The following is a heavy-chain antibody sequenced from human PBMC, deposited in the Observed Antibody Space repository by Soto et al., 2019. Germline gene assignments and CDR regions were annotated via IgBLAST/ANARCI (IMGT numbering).Heavy chain of an antibody. Sequence: SETLSLTCAVSGGSISSSDWWSWVRQPPGKGLEWIGEIYHSGSTNYNPSLKSRVTISVDKSKNQFSLKLSSVTAADTAVYYCARYQWELLLGYYGMDVWGQGTTVTVS. CDR3: ARYQWELLLGYYGMDV. CDR1: GGSISSSDW. J-gene: IGHJ6*02. V-gene: IGHV4-4*02. CDR2: IYHSGST. D-gene: IGHD1-26*01.